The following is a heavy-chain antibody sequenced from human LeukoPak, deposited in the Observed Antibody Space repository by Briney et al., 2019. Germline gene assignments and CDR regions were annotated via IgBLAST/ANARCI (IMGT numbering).Heavy chain of an antibody. Sequence: PGGSLRLSSAASGFTFSSYSMNWVRQAPGKGLEWVSSISGSRSYIYYADSLKGRFTISRDNAKNSLYLQMNSLRAADTPVYYCARSRRDGYNYDFDYWGQGTLVTVSS. CDR2: ISGSRSYI. CDR3: ARSRRDGYNYDFDY. V-gene: IGHV3-21*01. CDR1: GFTFSSYS. J-gene: IGHJ4*02. D-gene: IGHD5-24*01.